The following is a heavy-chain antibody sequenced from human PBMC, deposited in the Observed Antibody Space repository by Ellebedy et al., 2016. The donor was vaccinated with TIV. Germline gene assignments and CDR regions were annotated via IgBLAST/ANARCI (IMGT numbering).Heavy chain of an antibody. V-gene: IGHV3-30-3*01. D-gene: IGHD5-24*01. Sequence: PGGSLRLSCAASGFTFSNYAMHWVRQAPAQGLAWVAVLSYAGINKYYADSVTGRFTIFRDNSKNTLYLQMNSLRAEDTALYYCASGGDGNNGMGGEYFQHWGQGTLVTVSS. CDR1: GFTFSNYA. CDR3: ASGGDGNNGMGGEYFQH. CDR2: LSYAGINK. J-gene: IGHJ1*01.